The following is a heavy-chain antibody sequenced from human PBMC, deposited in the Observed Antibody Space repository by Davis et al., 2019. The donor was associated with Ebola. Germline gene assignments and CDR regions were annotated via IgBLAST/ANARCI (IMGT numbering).Heavy chain of an antibody. CDR2: ISYDGSNK. Sequence: GESLNISCAASGFTFSSYAMHWVRQAPGKGLEWVAVISYDGSNKYYADSVKGRFTISRDNSKNTLYLQRNSLRAEDTAVYYCAREGKWSSSWRPQPGPIDYWGQGTLVTVSS. D-gene: IGHD6-13*01. V-gene: IGHV3-30-3*01. CDR3: AREGKWSSSWRPQPGPIDY. CDR1: GFTFSSYA. J-gene: IGHJ4*02.